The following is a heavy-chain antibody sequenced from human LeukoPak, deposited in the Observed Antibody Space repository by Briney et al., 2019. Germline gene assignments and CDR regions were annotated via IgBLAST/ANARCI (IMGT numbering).Heavy chain of an antibody. J-gene: IGHJ4*02. CDR3: TKYYYSSSTYSFDH. Sequence: AGSLTLSCAASAFTFNNFAMSWLRKGPGQGREWVSSLSGGPDGDTFYADSVKGRFTISRDTSKNTLSLQMNSVRAEDTAVYYCTKYYYSSSTYSFDHWGQGALVIVSS. CDR1: AFTFNNFA. CDR2: LSGGPDGDT. D-gene: IGHD2-2*01. V-gene: IGHV3-23*01.